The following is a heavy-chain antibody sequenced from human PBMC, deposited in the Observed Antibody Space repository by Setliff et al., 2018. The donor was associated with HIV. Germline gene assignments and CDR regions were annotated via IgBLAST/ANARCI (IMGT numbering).Heavy chain of an antibody. V-gene: IGHV4-39*07. CDR3: ARAPGYSYSFYFDS. CDR2: IYYSGST. D-gene: IGHD5-18*01. J-gene: IGHJ4*02. Sequence: SETLSLTCTVSGGSIGSSSYYWGWIRQPPGKGLEWIANIYYSGSTFYNPSLKSRVTMSVDTSKNQFSLKLNSVTAADTAVYFCARAPGYSYSFYFDSWGQGTLVTVSS. CDR1: GGSIGSSSYY.